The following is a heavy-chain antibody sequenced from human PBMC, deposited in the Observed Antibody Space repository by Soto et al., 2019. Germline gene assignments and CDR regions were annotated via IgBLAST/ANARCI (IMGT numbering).Heavy chain of an antibody. CDR3: ARSDREVPYYGMDV. CDR2: INPNSGGT. CDR1: GYTFTGYY. V-gene: IGHV1-2*02. Sequence: ASVKVSCKASGYTFTGYYMHWVRQAPGQGLEWMGWINPNSGGTNYAQNLQDRVTMTTDTSMNTAYLELRSLRSDDTAVFYCARSDREVPYYGMDVWGQGTTVTVSS. J-gene: IGHJ6*01. D-gene: IGHD1-1*01.